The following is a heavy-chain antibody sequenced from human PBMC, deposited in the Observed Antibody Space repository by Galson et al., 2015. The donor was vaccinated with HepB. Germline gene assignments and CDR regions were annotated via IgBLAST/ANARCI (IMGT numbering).Heavy chain of an antibody. D-gene: IGHD3-22*01. J-gene: IGHJ6*03. CDR1: GYTFTSYG. CDR2: ISAYNGNT. CDR3: ARDNGDSSGYYPNYYYMDV. Sequence: SVKVSCKASGYTFTSYGISWVRQAPGQGLEWMGWISAYNGNTNYAQKLQGRVTMTTDTSTSTAYMELRSLRSDDTAVYYCARDNGDSSGYYPNYYYMDVWGKGTTVTVSS. V-gene: IGHV1-18*01.